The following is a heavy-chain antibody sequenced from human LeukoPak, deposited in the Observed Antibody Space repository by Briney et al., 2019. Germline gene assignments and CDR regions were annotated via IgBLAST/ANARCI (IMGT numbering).Heavy chain of an antibody. CDR1: GGSISSYY. CDR3: ARAHAVTTNDAFDI. J-gene: IGHJ3*02. Sequence: SETLSLTCTVSGGSISSYYWSWIRQPPGKGLEWIGYIYYSGSTYYNPSLKSRVTISVDTSKNQFSLKLSSVTAADTAVYYCARAHAVTTNDAFDIWGQGTMVTVSS. V-gene: IGHV4-59*01. D-gene: IGHD4-11*01. CDR2: IYYSGST.